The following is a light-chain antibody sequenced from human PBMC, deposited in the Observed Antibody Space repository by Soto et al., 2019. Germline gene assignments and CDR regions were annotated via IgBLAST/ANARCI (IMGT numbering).Light chain of an antibody. CDR1: QSISDW. J-gene: IGKJ4*01. V-gene: IGKV1-5*03. Sequence: DIQMTQSLSTLSASVGDRVTISCRASQSISDWLAWYQQKPGKAPKLLIYKASILESGVPSRFNGSGSGTEFTLKISSLQPDDFATYYCQQYESYPLSFGGGTKVEIK. CDR2: KAS. CDR3: QQYESYPLS.